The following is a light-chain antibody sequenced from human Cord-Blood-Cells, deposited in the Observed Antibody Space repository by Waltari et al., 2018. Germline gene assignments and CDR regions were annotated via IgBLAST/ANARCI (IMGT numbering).Light chain of an antibody. J-gene: IGLJ2*01. CDR1: KLGDKY. V-gene: IGLV3-1*01. CDR3: QAWDSSTVV. Sequence: SYELTQPPSVSVSPGQTASITCSGDKLGDKYACWYQQKPGQSPVLVIYQDSKRPSGIPDLFSGSNSGSTATLTISGTQAMDEADYYCQAWDSSTVVFGGGTKLTVL. CDR2: QDS.